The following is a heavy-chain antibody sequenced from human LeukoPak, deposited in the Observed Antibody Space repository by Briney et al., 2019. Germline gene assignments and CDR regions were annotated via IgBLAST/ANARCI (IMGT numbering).Heavy chain of an antibody. CDR3: ARATYSSSSSEYYFDY. V-gene: IGHV1-2*06. Sequence: ASVKVSCKASGYTFTGYYMLWVRQAPGQGLEWMGRINPNSGGTNYAQKFQGRVTMTRDTSISTAYMELSRLRSDDTAVYYCARATYSSSSSEYYFDYWGQGTLVTVSS. J-gene: IGHJ4*02. CDR2: INPNSGGT. CDR1: GYTFTGYY. D-gene: IGHD6-6*01.